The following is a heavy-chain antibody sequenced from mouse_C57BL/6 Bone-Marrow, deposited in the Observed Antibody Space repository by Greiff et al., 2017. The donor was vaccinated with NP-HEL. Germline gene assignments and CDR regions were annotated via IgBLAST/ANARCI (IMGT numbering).Heavy chain of an antibody. J-gene: IGHJ3*02. CDR2: INPNNGGT. D-gene: IGHD3-2*02. CDR3: ARSGPDGL. V-gene: IGHV1-22*01. Sequence: VQLKESGPELVNPGASVKMSCKASGYTFTDYNMHWVKQSHGKSLEWIGYINPNNGGTSYNQKFKGKATLTVNKSSSTAYMELRSLTSEDSAVYYCARSGPDGLWGQGTLVTVSA. CDR1: GYTFTDYN.